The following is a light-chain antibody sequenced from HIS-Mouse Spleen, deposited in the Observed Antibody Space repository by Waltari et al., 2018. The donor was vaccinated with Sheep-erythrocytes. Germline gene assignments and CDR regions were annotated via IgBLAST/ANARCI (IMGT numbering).Light chain of an antibody. CDR2: ASS. J-gene: IGKJ1*01. CDR1: QSISSY. Sequence: DIEMTQSPSSLSASVGDRVTIPCRASQSISSYLNWYQQKPGKAPKLLSYASSSLQSGVPSRFSGSRSGTDFTLTISSLQPEDFATYYCQQSYSTPRTFGQGTKVEIK. V-gene: IGKV1-39*01. CDR3: QQSYSTPRT.